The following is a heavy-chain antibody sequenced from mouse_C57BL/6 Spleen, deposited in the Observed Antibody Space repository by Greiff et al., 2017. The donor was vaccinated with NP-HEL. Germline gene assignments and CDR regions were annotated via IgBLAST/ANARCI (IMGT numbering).Heavy chain of an antibody. CDR2: IDPSDSYT. CDR1: GYTFTSYW. Sequence: QVQLQQPGAELVMPGASVELSCKASGYTFTSYWMHWVKQRPGQGLEWIGEIDPSDSYTNYNQKFKGKSTLTVDKSSSTAYMQLSSLTSEDSAVYYCATPYYGSSPFAYWGQGTLVTVSA. J-gene: IGHJ3*01. CDR3: ATPYYGSSPFAY. D-gene: IGHD1-1*01. V-gene: IGHV1-69*01.